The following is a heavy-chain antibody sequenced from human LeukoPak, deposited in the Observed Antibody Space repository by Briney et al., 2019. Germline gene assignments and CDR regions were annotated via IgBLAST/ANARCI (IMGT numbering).Heavy chain of an antibody. CDR2: IYYSGSY. D-gene: IGHD2-2*01. J-gene: IGHJ4*02. Sequence: PSETLCLTCTASGCSISSCSYYWGWMRQPPGKGLEWIGSIYYSGSYYDNPPLKSRVTISVDTSKHQFSLKLSSVTAADTAVYYCARVVPAATHFDYWGQGTLVTVSS. CDR1: GCSISSCSYY. CDR3: ARVVPAATHFDY. V-gene: IGHV4-39*01.